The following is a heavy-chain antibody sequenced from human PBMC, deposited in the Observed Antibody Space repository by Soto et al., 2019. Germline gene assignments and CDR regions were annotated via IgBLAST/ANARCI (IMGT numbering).Heavy chain of an antibody. CDR2: IVARGGDK. D-gene: IGHD2-2*01. V-gene: IGHV3-23*04. J-gene: IGHJ4*02. Sequence: QLVESGGGLVQPGGSLRLSCSASGFTFNRYAMTWVRQAPGKGLEWVSGIVARGGDKKLADSVKGRFAISRDNSKNTVFLQIKSLRAEDTAMYFCAKGFCDTASCFPSDQWGQGTLVTVSS. CDR1: GFTFNRYA. CDR3: AKGFCDTASCFPSDQ.